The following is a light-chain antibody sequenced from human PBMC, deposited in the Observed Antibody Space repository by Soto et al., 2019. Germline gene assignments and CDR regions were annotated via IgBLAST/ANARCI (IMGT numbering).Light chain of an antibody. Sequence: EIVLTQSPGTLSSSPGERATLSCRASQSVSSNYLAWYHQNPGQAPRLLIYGTSSRATGIPDWFSGSGSGTDFVLTISRLEPEDFAVYYCQQYGNSPRYSFGQGTKLEIK. J-gene: IGKJ2*03. CDR3: QQYGNSPRYS. CDR2: GTS. V-gene: IGKV3-20*01. CDR1: QSVSSNY.